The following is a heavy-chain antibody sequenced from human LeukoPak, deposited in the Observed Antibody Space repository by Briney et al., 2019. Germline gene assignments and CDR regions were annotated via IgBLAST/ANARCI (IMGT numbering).Heavy chain of an antibody. J-gene: IGHJ4*02. D-gene: IGHD5-18*01. V-gene: IGHV4-59*01. CDR2: IYYSGST. CDR1: GGSISSYY. CDR3: ARAPVDTAMALDY. Sequence: SETLSLTCTVSGGSISSYYWSWIRQPPGKGLEWIGYIYYSGSTNYNPPLKSRVTISVDTSKNQFSLKLSSVTAADTAVYYCARAPVDTAMALDYWGQGTLVTVSS.